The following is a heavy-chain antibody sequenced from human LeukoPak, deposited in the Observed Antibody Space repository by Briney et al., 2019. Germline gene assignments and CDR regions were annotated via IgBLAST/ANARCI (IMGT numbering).Heavy chain of an antibody. Sequence: GGSLRLSCAASGFTVSSNYMSWVRQAPGKGLEWVSSISTSGTYIYYADSVKGRFTISRDNAKNSLYLQINSLRAEDTAVYYCARAGYYDGGDYYYYYGLDVWGQGTTVTVSS. CDR1: GFTVSSNY. CDR2: ISTSGTYI. V-gene: IGHV3-21*01. D-gene: IGHD3-22*01. CDR3: ARAGYYDGGDYYYYYGLDV. J-gene: IGHJ6*02.